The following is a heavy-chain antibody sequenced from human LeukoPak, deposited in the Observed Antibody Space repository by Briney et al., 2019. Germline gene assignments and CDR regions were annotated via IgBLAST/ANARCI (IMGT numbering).Heavy chain of an antibody. CDR2: IKQDGSEE. D-gene: IGHD3-22*01. Sequence: PGGSLRLSCAASGFTFSSYWMSWVRQAPGKGLEWVASIKQDGSEEYYVDSVKGRFTISRDNAKNSLYLQMNSLRAEDTAVYYCAREGGGYALDYWGQGTLVTVSS. CDR3: AREGGGYALDY. CDR1: GFTFSSYW. V-gene: IGHV3-7*01. J-gene: IGHJ4*02.